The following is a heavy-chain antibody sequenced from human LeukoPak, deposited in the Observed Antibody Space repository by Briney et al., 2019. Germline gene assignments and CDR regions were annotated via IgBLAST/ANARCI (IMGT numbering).Heavy chain of an antibody. D-gene: IGHD5-24*01. V-gene: IGHV3-21*01. Sequence: GGSLRLSCAASGFTFSSYSMNWVRQAPAKGLEWVSSISSSSSYIYYADSVKGRFTIFRDNAKNSLYLQMNSLRAEDTAVYYCARGGMATFDYWGQGTLVTVSS. CDR3: ARGGMATFDY. J-gene: IGHJ4*02. CDR2: ISSSSSYI. CDR1: GFTFSSYS.